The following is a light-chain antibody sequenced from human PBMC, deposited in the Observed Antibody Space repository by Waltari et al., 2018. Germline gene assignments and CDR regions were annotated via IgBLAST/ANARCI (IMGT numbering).Light chain of an antibody. Sequence: SYELTQPSSVSVSPGQTARIICSGDVLAKNYARWLQQKPGQAPGLVIYKDSERPSGIPERFSGSSSGTTVTLTISGAQVEDEADYYCYSAADNMGVFGGGTKLTVL. V-gene: IGLV3-27*01. CDR3: YSAADNMGV. CDR1: VLAKNY. J-gene: IGLJ2*01. CDR2: KDS.